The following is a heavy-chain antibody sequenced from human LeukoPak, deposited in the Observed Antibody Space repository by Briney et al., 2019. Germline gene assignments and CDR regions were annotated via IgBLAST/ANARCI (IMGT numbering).Heavy chain of an antibody. Sequence: GGSLRLSCAASGFTFSRYWMTWVRQAPGKGLEWVANIKEDGSKKNYVDSVKGRFTISRDNAKNSLYPQMNSLRAEDTAVYYCATPLDYYDRSGYHQGGDWGQGTLVSVSS. CDR3: ATPLDYYDRSGYHQGGD. CDR2: IKEDGSKK. CDR1: GFTFSRYW. J-gene: IGHJ4*02. V-gene: IGHV3-7*03. D-gene: IGHD3-22*01.